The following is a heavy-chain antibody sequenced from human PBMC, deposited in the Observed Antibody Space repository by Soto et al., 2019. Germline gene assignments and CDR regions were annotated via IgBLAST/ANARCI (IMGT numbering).Heavy chain of an antibody. V-gene: IGHV1-8*01. CDR3: ARAKSNSWTYYYYGMDV. D-gene: IGHD6-13*01. CDR2: MNPNSGNT. Sequence: ASVKVSCKASGYTFTSYDINWVRQATGQGLEWMGWMNPNSGNTGYAQKFQGRVTMTRNTSISTAYMELSSLRSEDTAVYYCARAKSNSWTYYYYGMDVWGPGTRVTVSS. CDR1: GYTFTSYD. J-gene: IGHJ6*02.